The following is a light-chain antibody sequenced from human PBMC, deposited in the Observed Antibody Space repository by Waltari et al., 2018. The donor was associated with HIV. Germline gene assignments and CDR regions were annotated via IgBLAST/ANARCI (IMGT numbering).Light chain of an antibody. CDR1: SGHSSHA. J-gene: IGLJ3*02. V-gene: IGLV4-69*01. CDR2: LNSDGSN. CDR3: QTWGTGIQV. Sequence: HLVLTQSPSASASLGASVRLTSTLSSGHSSHAIAWHQQQPETGPRFLMKLNSDGSNNKGDGVPARFSGASSGAERYLTITSLQSDDEADYYCQTWGTGIQVFGGGTKLTVL.